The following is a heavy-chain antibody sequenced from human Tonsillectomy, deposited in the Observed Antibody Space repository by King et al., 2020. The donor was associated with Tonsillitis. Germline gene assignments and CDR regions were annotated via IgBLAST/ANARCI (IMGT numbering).Heavy chain of an antibody. CDR2: LKSKNYGGTP. J-gene: IGHJ3*02. CDR3: TTFSSYYESSNYFEAFDT. CDR1: GFTFSNAW. V-gene: IGHV3-15*01. Sequence: VQLVESGGGLVKPGGSLRLSCAASGFTFSNAWMTWVRQAPGRGLEGVGRLKSKNYGGTPDYAAPVKGRFTISRDDSKNTLYLQMNSLKTEDTAVYYCTTFSSYYESSNYFEAFDTWGQGTMVTVSS. D-gene: IGHD3-22*01.